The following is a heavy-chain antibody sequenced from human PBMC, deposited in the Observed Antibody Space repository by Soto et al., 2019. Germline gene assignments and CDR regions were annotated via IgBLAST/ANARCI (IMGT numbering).Heavy chain of an antibody. D-gene: IGHD1-26*01. CDR2: ISGSGGST. J-gene: IGHJ4*02. CDR3: ARAVGRDGSSWYRGGYDS. V-gene: IGHV3-23*01. CDR1: GFTFSSYA. Sequence: GGSLRLSCAASGFTFSSYAMSWVRQAPGKGLEWVSAISGSGGSTYYADSVKGWVTLTRDTSIDTVYMELTRLKSNDTAVYYCARAVGRDGSSWYRGGYDSWGQGTQVTVSS.